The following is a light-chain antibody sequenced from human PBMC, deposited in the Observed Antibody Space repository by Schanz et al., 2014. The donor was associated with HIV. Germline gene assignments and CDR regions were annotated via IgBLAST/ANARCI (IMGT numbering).Light chain of an antibody. J-gene: IGLJ3*02. Sequence: QSALTQPASVSGSPGQSITISCTGTSSDIGTFDYVSWYQQHPGKAPKLMIFDVTHRPSGVSARLSGSKSDNTASLTISWLQPEDEADYYCSSYAATSNVLFGGGTKLIVL. V-gene: IGLV2-14*03. CDR1: SSDIGTFDY. CDR2: DVT. CDR3: SSYAATSNVL.